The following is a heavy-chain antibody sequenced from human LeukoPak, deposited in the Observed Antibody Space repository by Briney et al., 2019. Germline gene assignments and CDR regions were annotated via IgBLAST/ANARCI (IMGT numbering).Heavy chain of an antibody. CDR3: ARDLRYSSGWSASGMDV. CDR2: FDPEDGET. D-gene: IGHD6-19*01. CDR1: GYTLSELS. Sequence: ASVKVSCKVSGYTLSELSIHWVRQAPGKGLEWMGGFDPEDGETIYAQKFQGRVTMTEDTSTDTAYMELTSLRSEDTAVYYCARDLRYSSGWSASGMDVWGKGTTVTISS. J-gene: IGHJ6*03. V-gene: IGHV1-24*01.